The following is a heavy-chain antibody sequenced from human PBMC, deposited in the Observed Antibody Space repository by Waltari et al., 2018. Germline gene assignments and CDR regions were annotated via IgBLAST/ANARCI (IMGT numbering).Heavy chain of an antibody. CDR1: GGSFSGYY. CDR3: ARASGYYDFWSGYYPHANWFDP. J-gene: IGHJ5*02. Sequence: QVQLQQWGAGLLKPSETLSLTCAVYGGSFSGYYWSWIRQPPGKGLEWIGEINHSGSTNYNPSLKSRVTISVDTSKNQFSLKLSSVTAADTAVYYCARASGYYDFWSGYYPHANWFDPWGQGTLVTVSS. D-gene: IGHD3-3*01. V-gene: IGHV4-34*01. CDR2: INHSGST.